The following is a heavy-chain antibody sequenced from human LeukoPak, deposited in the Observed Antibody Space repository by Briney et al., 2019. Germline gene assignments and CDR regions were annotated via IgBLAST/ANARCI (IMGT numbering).Heavy chain of an antibody. V-gene: IGHV4-34*01. CDR3: AKDTAMARDHWFDP. J-gene: IGHJ5*02. Sequence: PSETLSLTCAVSGGSFSGYYWSWIRQPPGKGLEWIGEINHSGSTNYNPSLKSRVTISVDTSKNQFSLKLSSVTAADTAVYYCAKDTAMARDHWFDPWGQGTLVTVSS. D-gene: IGHD5-18*01. CDR1: GGSFSGYY. CDR2: INHSGST.